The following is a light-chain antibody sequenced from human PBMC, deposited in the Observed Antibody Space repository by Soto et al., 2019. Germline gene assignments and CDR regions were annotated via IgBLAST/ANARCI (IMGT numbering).Light chain of an antibody. Sequence: QSVLTQPPSVSGAPGQRVTISCTGSSSNIGAGYDVHWYQQLPGIAPKLLIYGNGNRPSGVPDRFSGSKSGTSASLAITGLQAEDEADYYCQSYDSSLSQVFGTGTKVTVL. V-gene: IGLV1-40*01. CDR3: QSYDSSLSQV. CDR2: GNG. J-gene: IGLJ1*01. CDR1: SSNIGAGYD.